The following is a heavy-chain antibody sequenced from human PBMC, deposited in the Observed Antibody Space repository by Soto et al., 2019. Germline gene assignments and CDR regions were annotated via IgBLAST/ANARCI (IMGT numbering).Heavy chain of an antibody. CDR1: GFTFSNYE. D-gene: IGHD3-16*01. V-gene: IGHV3-48*03. J-gene: IGHJ4*02. CDR2: ISGNGGTI. Sequence: EVQLVESGGALVQPGGSLRLSCAASGFTFSNYEMDWVRQAPGKGLEWVSYISGNGGTIYYADSVKGRFTISRDNADNSLYLQMNGLRVEDTGVYYCMRDEGGGGPDLVHFSYWGQGTLVTVSS. CDR3: MRDEGGGGPDLVHFSY.